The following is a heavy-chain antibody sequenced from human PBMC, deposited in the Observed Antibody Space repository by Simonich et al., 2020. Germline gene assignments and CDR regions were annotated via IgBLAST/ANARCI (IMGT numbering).Heavy chain of an antibody. D-gene: IGHD5-12*01. Sequence: EVQLVESGGGLVQPGGSLRLSCAASGFTFSSYSMNWVRQAPGKGVEWVSYISSSSSTIYYAASVKGRFTISRDNAKKSLYLQMNSLRAEDTAVYYCARDSSYYAFDIWGQGTMVTVSS. CDR3: ARDSSYYAFDI. CDR2: ISSSSSTI. CDR1: GFTFSSYS. J-gene: IGHJ3*02. V-gene: IGHV3-48*01.